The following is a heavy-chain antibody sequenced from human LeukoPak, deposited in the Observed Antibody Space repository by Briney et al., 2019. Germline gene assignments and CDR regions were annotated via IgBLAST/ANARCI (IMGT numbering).Heavy chain of an antibody. CDR1: GYTFTSYG. J-gene: IGHJ3*02. CDR2: ISAYNGNT. V-gene: IGHV1-18*01. Sequence: GASVKVSCKASGYTFTSYGISWVRQAPGQGLEWMGWISAYNGNTNYAQKLQGRVTMTTDTSTSTAYMELRSLRSDDTAVYYCARLETLYQLNAFDIWGQGTMVTVSS. CDR3: ARLETLYQLNAFDI. D-gene: IGHD2-2*01.